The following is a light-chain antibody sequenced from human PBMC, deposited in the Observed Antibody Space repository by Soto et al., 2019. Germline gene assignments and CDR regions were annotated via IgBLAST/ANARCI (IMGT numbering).Light chain of an antibody. Sequence: DIQMTQSPSTLSASVGARVTITCRASQSISSWLAWYQQKPGKAPKLLIYDASSLESGVPSRFSGSGSGTEFTLTISSLQPDDFATYYCQQYESYSPLTFGGGTKVDIK. CDR2: DAS. J-gene: IGKJ4*01. CDR3: QQYESYSPLT. V-gene: IGKV1-5*01. CDR1: QSISSW.